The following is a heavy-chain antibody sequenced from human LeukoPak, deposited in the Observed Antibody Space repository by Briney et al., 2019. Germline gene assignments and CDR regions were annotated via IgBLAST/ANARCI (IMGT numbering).Heavy chain of an antibody. Sequence: SETLSLTCAVSGGSISTYNWRGIRQSPDKAREWFGDIYYSGHTTYNPSLKSRVTMSVDTSKNQFSLKLISVTAADTAVYYCARGGTRDDWVYYIDYWGQGTLVTVSS. V-gene: IGHV4-59*13. CDR3: ARGGTRDDWVYYIDY. D-gene: IGHD3-22*01. J-gene: IGHJ4*02. CDR1: GGSISTYN. CDR2: IYYSGHT.